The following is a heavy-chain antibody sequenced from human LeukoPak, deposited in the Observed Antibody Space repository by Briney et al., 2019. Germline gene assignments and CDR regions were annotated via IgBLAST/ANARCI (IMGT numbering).Heavy chain of an antibody. D-gene: IGHD5-18*01. V-gene: IGHV1-69*06. J-gene: IGHJ4*02. Sequence: SVKVSCKASGGTFSSYAIGWVRPAPGQGLEWMGGIIPIFGTANYAQKFQGRVTITADKSTSTAYMELSSLRSEDTAVYYCARGIRNVDTAMVTLDYWGQGTLVTVSS. CDR2: IIPIFGTA. CDR1: GGTFSSYA. CDR3: ARGIRNVDTAMVTLDY.